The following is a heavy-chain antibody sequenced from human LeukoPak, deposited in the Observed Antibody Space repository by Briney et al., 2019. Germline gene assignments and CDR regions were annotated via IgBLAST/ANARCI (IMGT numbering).Heavy chain of an antibody. J-gene: IGHJ2*01. CDR3: ARGGLELLFPAVWYFDL. Sequence: GRSLRLSCAASGFTVSRNYMSWVRQAPGKGLEWVSIIYSGGSTYYADSVKGRFTISRDNSKNTLYLQMNSLRSDDTAVYYCARGGLELLFPAVWYFDLWGRGTLVTVSS. CDR1: GFTVSRNY. D-gene: IGHD1-7*01. CDR2: IYSGGST. V-gene: IGHV3-53*05.